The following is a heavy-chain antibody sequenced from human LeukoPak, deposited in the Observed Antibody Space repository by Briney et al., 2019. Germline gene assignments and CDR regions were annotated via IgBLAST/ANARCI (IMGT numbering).Heavy chain of an antibody. CDR1: GGSISSRSSY. Sequence: SETLSLTCTVSGGSISSRSSYWRWIRQPADKGLEWIGRIYTSGSTNYNPSLKSRVTISLDTSKNHFSLKLNSVTAADTAVYYCARGDSGYYSDAFDLWGRGTMVTVSS. CDR2: IYTSGST. V-gene: IGHV4-61*02. J-gene: IGHJ3*01. CDR3: ARGDSGYYSDAFDL. D-gene: IGHD3-22*01.